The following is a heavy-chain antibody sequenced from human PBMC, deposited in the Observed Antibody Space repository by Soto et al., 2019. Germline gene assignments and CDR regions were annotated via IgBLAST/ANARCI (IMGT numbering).Heavy chain of an antibody. CDR1: GFTFSSYE. CDR3: ARLPNGDNNWMDP. Sequence: EIQLVETGGGLVQPGGSLRLSCAASGFTFSSYEMNWVRQAPGKGLEWVSYIGSRNGIIHYADSVKGRFIVSRDNAKDSLYLQMSSLRVEDTAVYYCARLPNGDNNWMDPWGQGTLVTVSP. CDR2: IGSRNGII. V-gene: IGHV3-48*01. D-gene: IGHD4-17*01. J-gene: IGHJ5*02.